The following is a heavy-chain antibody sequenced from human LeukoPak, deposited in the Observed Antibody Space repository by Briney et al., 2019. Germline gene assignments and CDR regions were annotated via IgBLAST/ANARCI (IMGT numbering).Heavy chain of an antibody. J-gene: IGHJ4*02. CDR2: INTNTGNP. D-gene: IGHD5-12*01. CDR1: GYTFSRYG. CDR3: ARDRGYSGYDFDY. Sequence: ASVKVSCKASGYTFSRYGISWVRQAPGQGLEWMGWINTNTGNPTYAQGFIGRFVFSLDTSVSTAYLQISSLKAEDTAVYYCARDRGYSGYDFDYWGQGTLVTVSS. V-gene: IGHV7-4-1*02.